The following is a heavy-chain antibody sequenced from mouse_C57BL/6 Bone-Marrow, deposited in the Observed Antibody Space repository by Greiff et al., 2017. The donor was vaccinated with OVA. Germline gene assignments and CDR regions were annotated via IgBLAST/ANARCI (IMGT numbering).Heavy chain of an antibody. J-gene: IGHJ3*01. D-gene: IGHD2-13*01. CDR1: GFNIKDDY. V-gene: IGHV14-4*01. CDR2: IDPENGGT. Sequence: EVQLQQSGAELVRPGASVKLSCTASGFNIKDDYMHWVKQRPEQGLEWIGWIDPENGGTDYASKFQGKATLTAETSSNTAYLQLSSLTSEDTAVYYCTNYGDGGAYWGQGTLVTVSA. CDR3: TNYGDGGAY.